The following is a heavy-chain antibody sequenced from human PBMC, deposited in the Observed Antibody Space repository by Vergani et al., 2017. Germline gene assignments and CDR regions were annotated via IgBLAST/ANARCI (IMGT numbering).Heavy chain of an antibody. CDR2: ISWISGAV. V-gene: IGHV3-21*04. CDR3: TKGSVYDHDSAGHGYDPYTGFDL. J-gene: IGHJ3*01. CDR1: GFTFSHYS. D-gene: IGHD5-12*01. Sequence: EVQMVESGGGLVKPGGSLRLSCVASGFTFSHYSMNWVRQAPGKGLEWVSGISWISGAVDYADSVRGRCTISRDNAKNCLLLEMNSLGFEDTAVYFCTKGSVYDHDSAGHGYDPYTGFDLWGQGTLVTGSS.